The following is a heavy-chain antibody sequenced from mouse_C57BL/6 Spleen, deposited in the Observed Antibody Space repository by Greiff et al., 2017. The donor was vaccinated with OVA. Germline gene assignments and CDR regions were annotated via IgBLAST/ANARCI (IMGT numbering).Heavy chain of an antibody. Sequence: EVQLVESGGGLVKPGGSLKLSCAASGFTFSSYTMSWVRQTPEKRLEWVATISGGGGNTYYPDSVKGRFTISRDNAKNTLYLQMSSLRSEDTALYYCARRGAYYGNYEGAMDYWGQGTSVTVSS. J-gene: IGHJ4*01. CDR2: ISGGGGNT. D-gene: IGHD2-1*01. CDR1: GFTFSSYT. V-gene: IGHV5-9*01. CDR3: ARRGAYYGNYEGAMDY.